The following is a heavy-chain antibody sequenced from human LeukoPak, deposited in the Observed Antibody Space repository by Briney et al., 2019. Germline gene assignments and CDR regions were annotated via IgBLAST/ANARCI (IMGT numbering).Heavy chain of an antibody. CDR1: GCPFSSYF. CDR2: IKQDGSEK. Sequence: GGTLRLSCAASGCPFSSYFMSWVRQAPGPGLGTVANIKQDGSEKYYVDSVTGRFTYSRDNAKNSLYLQMNSLRAEDTSVYYCARDRLGVTRMYFDSWGQGTLVTVSS. D-gene: IGHD3-10*01. J-gene: IGHJ4*02. V-gene: IGHV3-7*01. CDR3: ARDRLGVTRMYFDS.